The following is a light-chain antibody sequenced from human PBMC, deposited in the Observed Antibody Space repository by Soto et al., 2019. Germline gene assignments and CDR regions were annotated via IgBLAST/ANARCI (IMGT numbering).Light chain of an antibody. CDR2: GAS. CDR1: QGIGNA. V-gene: IGKV1-6*01. J-gene: IGKJ1*01. CDR3: QQYHIYPWT. Sequence: MTQSPSTLSATAGDRVTISCRASQGIGNALGWYQQKPGKPPKVLIYGASNLQSGVPSRFSGGGSGTECTLTISSLQPDDVATYYCQQYHIYPWTLGQGAKVDI.